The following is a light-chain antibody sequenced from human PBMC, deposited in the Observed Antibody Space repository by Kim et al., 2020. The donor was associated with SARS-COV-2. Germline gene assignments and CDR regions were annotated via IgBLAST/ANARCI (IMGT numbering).Light chain of an antibody. CDR1: SGSIATNY. CDR2: EDD. CDR3: QSYDGSNHVV. Sequence: NFMLTQPHSVSESPGKTVTISFTGSSGSIATNYVQWYQQRPGSAPTTVIYEDDQSPSGVPDRFSGSIDRSANSASLTISGLKTEDEADYYCQSYDGSNHVVFGGGTKLTVL. V-gene: IGLV6-57*02. J-gene: IGLJ2*01.